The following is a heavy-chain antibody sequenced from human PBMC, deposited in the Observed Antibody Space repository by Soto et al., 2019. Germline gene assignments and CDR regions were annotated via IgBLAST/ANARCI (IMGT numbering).Heavy chain of an antibody. CDR2: VNPIVSRA. CDR3: ASSDGSGSPAFDY. J-gene: IGHJ4*02. Sequence: QVQLVQSGAEVKRPGSSVKVSCKASGDTFNFDSINWVRQAPGLGLEWMGRVNPIVSRANYAQRFQGRVTMTADKDTSRAYIGLSSLISEDTSIYYCASSDGSGSPAFDYWGQGALVTASS. CDR1: GDTFNFDS. V-gene: IGHV1-69*02. D-gene: IGHD3-10*01.